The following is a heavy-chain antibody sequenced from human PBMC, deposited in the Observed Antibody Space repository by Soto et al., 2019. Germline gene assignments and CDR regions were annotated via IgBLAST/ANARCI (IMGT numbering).Heavy chain of an antibody. J-gene: IGHJ4*02. D-gene: IGHD3-10*01. CDR3: ARVRILSGHFRSFDY. V-gene: IGHV5-51*01. Sequence: PGESLKISCEDSGYRFTIYWIAWVRQMPGKGLEWMGFVYVDDSDTKYSPSFEGQVTISADKSVNSAYLQWTSLKASDTAMYYCARVRILSGHFRSFDYWGQGTQVTVSS. CDR2: VYVDDSDT. CDR1: GYRFTIYW.